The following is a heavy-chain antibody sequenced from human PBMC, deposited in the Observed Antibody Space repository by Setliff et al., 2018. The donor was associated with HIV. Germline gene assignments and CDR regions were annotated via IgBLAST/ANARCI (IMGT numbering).Heavy chain of an antibody. Sequence: ASVKVSCKASGYTFTGYYMHWVRQAPGQGLEWMGWINTNTGNPAYAQGFTGRFVFSLDTSVSTAYLQISSLKAEDTAVYYCVCFDCGDYWGGGTLVTVSS. V-gene: IGHV7-4-1*02. J-gene: IGHJ4*02. D-gene: IGHD3-9*01. CDR3: VCFDCGDY. CDR1: GYTFTGYY. CDR2: INTNTGNP.